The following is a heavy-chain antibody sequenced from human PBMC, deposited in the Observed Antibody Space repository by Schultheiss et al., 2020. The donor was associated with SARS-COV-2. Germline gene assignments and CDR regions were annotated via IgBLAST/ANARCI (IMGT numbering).Heavy chain of an antibody. J-gene: IGHJ4*02. Sequence: GSLRLSCEASGFTFSSYAMSWVRQAPGKGLEWVSAISGSGGSTYYADSVKGRFTISRDDAKNTLYLQMNSLRAEDTAVYYCARDDEYYFDYWGQGTLVTVSS. CDR3: ARDDEYYFDY. CDR1: GFTFSSYA. V-gene: IGHV3-23*01. CDR2: ISGSGGST.